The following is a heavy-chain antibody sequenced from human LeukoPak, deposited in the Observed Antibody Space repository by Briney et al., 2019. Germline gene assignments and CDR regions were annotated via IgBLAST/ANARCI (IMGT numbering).Heavy chain of an antibody. Sequence: GGSLRLSCAASGFTFSSYAMSWVRQAPGKGLEWVSAISGSGGSTYYADSVKGRFTISRDNSKNTLYLQMNSLRAEDTAVYYCAKGLSPGYSSGCWDFDYWGQGTLVTVSS. D-gene: IGHD6-19*01. V-gene: IGHV3-23*01. CDR3: AKGLSPGYSSGCWDFDY. J-gene: IGHJ4*02. CDR1: GFTFSSYA. CDR2: ISGSGGST.